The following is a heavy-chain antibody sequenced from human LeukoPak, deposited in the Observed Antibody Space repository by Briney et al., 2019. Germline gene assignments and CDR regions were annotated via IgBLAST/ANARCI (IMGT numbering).Heavy chain of an antibody. Sequence: PGGSLRLSCAASGFSFSSYNMNRVRQAPRKGLEWVSSITMSSTYIYHADSVKGRVTISRDNAKNSLFLQMNSLRAEDTAVYYCARVLRDYYFDYWGQGTLVTASS. CDR1: GFSFSSYN. V-gene: IGHV3-21*01. CDR3: ARVLRDYYFDY. D-gene: IGHD3-9*01. J-gene: IGHJ4*02. CDR2: ITMSSTYI.